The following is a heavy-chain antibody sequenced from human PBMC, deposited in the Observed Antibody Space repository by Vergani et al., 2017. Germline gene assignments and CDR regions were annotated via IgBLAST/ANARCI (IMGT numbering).Heavy chain of an antibody. CDR2: INPNSGGT. Sequence: QVQLVQSGAEVKKPGASVKVSCKASGYTFTGYYMHWVRQAPGQGLEWMGWINPNSGGTNYAQKLQGRVTMTTDTSTSTAYMELRSLRSDDTAVYYCARADEITFGGVIVGFDYWGQGTLVTVSS. CDR1: GYTFTGYY. CDR3: ARADEITFGGVIVGFDY. D-gene: IGHD3-16*02. J-gene: IGHJ4*02. V-gene: IGHV1-2*02.